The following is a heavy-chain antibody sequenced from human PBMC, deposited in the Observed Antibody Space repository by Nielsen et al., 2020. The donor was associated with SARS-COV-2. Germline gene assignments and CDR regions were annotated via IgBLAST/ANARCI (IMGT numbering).Heavy chain of an antibody. CDR3: AKLGGTDTIWNDY. V-gene: IGHV3-9*01. CDR1: GFTFDDYA. Sequence: GGSLRLSCAASGFTFDDYAMHWVRQAPGKGLEWVSGISWNSGSIGYADSVKGRFTISRDNAKNSLYLQMNSLRAEDTALYYCAKLGGTDTIWNDYWGQGTLVTVSS. J-gene: IGHJ4*02. CDR2: ISWNSGSI. D-gene: IGHD3-9*01.